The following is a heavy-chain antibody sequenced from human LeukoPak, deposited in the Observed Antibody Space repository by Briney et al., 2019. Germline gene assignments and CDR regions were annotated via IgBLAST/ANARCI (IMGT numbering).Heavy chain of an antibody. CDR2: VHYTGST. CDR1: GGSISNDY. Sequence: SEILSLTCTVSGGSISNDYWTWIRQSPGKGLEWIGYVHYTGSTNYNPSLKSRVTISVDTSKNQFSLKLSSVTAADTAVYYCARGTKHAPIRPLFDYWGQGTLVTVSS. J-gene: IGHJ4*02. V-gene: IGHV4-59*12. D-gene: IGHD4-17*01. CDR3: ARGTKHAPIRPLFDY.